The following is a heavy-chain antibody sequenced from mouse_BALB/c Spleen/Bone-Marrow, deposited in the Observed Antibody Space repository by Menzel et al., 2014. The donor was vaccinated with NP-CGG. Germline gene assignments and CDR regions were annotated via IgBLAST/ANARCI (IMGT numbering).Heavy chain of an antibody. Sequence: EVKLVESGGGLVQPGGSLKLSCAASGFTFSSYTMSWVRQTPEKRLEWVAYISNGGGSTYFPDTVKGRFTISRDNAKNTLYLQMSRLKSEDTAMYYCARQGVYYGKSYYAMDYWGQGTSVTVSS. V-gene: IGHV5-12-2*01. D-gene: IGHD2-1*01. CDR1: GFTFSSYT. J-gene: IGHJ4*01. CDR3: ARQGVYYGKSYYAMDY. CDR2: ISNGGGST.